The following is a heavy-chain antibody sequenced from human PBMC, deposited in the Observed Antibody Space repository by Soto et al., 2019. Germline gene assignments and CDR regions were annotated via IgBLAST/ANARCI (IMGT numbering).Heavy chain of an antibody. J-gene: IGHJ6*02. V-gene: IGHV1-69*01. CDR2: IIPIFGTA. Sequence: QVQLVQSGAEVKKPGSSVKVSCKASGGTFSSYAISWVRQAPGQGIEWMGGIIPIFGTANYAQKFQGRVTSTAEESTSTAYMELSSLRSEDTAVYYCARALASSPPDDYAYCMDVWGQGTTVTVSS. CDR1: GGTFSSYA. D-gene: IGHD6-13*01. CDR3: ARALASSPPDDYAYCMDV.